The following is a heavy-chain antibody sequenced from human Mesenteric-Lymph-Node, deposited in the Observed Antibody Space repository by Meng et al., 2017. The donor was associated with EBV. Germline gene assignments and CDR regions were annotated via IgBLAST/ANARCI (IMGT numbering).Heavy chain of an antibody. Sequence: QGRLGKSGDEVKKPGASVKVSCKASGYTFTAYYIHWVRQAPGQGLEWMGRINPNSGDINYAQKFQGRVTVTRDTSIGTAYMELSRLTSDDTAVYYCARALVGCSSTSCYLDPWGQGTLVTVSS. CDR2: INPNSGDI. D-gene: IGHD2-2*01. J-gene: IGHJ5*02. V-gene: IGHV1-2*06. CDR1: GYTFTAYY. CDR3: ARALVGCSSTSCYLDP.